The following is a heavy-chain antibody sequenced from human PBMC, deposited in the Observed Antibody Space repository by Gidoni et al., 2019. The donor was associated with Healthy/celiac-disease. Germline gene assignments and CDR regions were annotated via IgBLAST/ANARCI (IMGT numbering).Heavy chain of an antibody. CDR3: ARSFYGGSDYWYFDL. D-gene: IGHD2-15*01. CDR1: GFTFSSYA. J-gene: IGHJ2*01. Sequence: QVQLVESGGGVVQPGRSLRLSCAASGFTFSSYAMHWVRQAPGKGLEWVAVISYDGSNKYYADSVKGRFTISRDNSKNTLYLQMNSLRAEDTAVYYCARSFYGGSDYWYFDLWGRGTLVTVSS. CDR2: ISYDGSNK. V-gene: IGHV3-30-3*01.